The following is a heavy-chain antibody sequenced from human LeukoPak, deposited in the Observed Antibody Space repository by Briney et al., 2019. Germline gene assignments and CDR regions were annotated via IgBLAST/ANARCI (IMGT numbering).Heavy chain of an antibody. J-gene: IGHJ4*02. D-gene: IGHD1-26*01. CDR3: ARSGQWELPDY. Sequence: SETLSLTCTVSGVSISSYYWSWIQQPPGKGLEWIGYIYYTGSTNYNPSLKSRVTISIDTSKNQFSLKLSSVTAADTAVYYCARSGQWELPDYWGQGTLVTVSS. CDR2: IYYTGST. V-gene: IGHV4-59*01. CDR1: GVSISSYY.